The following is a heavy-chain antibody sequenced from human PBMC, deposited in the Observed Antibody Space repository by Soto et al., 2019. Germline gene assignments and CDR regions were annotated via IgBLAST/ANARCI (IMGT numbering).Heavy chain of an antibody. J-gene: IGHJ5*01. D-gene: IGHD3-9*01. CDR1: GGTFSSYA. CDR3: ARGPARLRYFDWFDY. Sequence: SVKVSCKASGGTFSSYAISWVRQAPGQGLEWMGGIIPIFGTANYAQKFQGRVTITADESTSTAYMELSSLRSEDTAVYYCARGPARLRYFDWFDYWGQGTLVTVSS. CDR2: IIPIFGTA. V-gene: IGHV1-69*13.